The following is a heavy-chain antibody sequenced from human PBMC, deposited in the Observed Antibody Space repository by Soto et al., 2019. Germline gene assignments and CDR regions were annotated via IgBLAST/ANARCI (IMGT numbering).Heavy chain of an antibody. V-gene: IGHV1-2*02. CDR1: GYTFTGYH. J-gene: IGHJ3*02. Sequence: ASVKVSCKTSGYTFTGYHIHWVRQAPGQGLEWMGWINPNSGGTNYAQRFQGRVTMTRDTSISTAYMELSRLRSDDTAVYFCARDSGAGSSWSADLDAFNIWGQGTMVNVS. D-gene: IGHD6-13*01. CDR2: INPNSGGT. CDR3: ARDSGAGSSWSADLDAFNI.